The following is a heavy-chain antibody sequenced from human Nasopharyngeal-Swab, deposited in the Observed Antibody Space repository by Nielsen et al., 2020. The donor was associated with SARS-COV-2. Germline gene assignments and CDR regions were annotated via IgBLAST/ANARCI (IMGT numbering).Heavy chain of an antibody. V-gene: IGHV3-23*01. CDR1: GIILNYYA. CDR2: IRGRDGKT. CDR3: ARGGLDYDFWSAYFMDV. Sequence: GGSLRLSCAASGIILNYYAMSWVRQAPGKGLEWVSGIRGRDGKTYYADSVKGRFTISRDNSKNTVYVQMNNLRAEDTAVYYCARGGLDYDFWSAYFMDVWGQGTTVTVSS. J-gene: IGHJ6*02. D-gene: IGHD3-3*01.